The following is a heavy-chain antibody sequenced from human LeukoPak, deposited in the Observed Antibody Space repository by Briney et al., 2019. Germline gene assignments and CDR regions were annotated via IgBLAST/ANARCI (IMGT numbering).Heavy chain of an antibody. CDR3: AREVGGYSSSWYYNWFDP. CDR2: ISSSGSTI. CDR1: GFTFSSYE. D-gene: IGHD6-13*01. Sequence: GGSLRLSCAASGFTFSSYEVNWVRQAPGKGLEWVSYISSSGSTIYYADSVKGRFTISRDNAKNSLYLQMNSLRAEDTAVYYCAREVGGYSSSWYYNWFDPWGQGTLVTVSS. V-gene: IGHV3-48*03. J-gene: IGHJ5*02.